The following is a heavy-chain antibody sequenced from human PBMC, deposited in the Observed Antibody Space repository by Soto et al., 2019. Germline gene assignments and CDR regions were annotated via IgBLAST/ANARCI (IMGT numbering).Heavy chain of an antibody. J-gene: IGHJ5*02. CDR1: GFTFDDYA. CDR3: AKGGYGSGSYSRPNWFDP. CDR2: ISWNSGSI. V-gene: IGHV3-9*01. Sequence: GGSLRLSCAASGFTFDDYAMHWVRQAPGKGLEWVSGISWNSGSIGYADSVKGRFTISRDNAKNSLYLQMNRLRAEDTALDYCAKGGYGSGSYSRPNWFDPWGQGTLVTVSS. D-gene: IGHD3-10*01.